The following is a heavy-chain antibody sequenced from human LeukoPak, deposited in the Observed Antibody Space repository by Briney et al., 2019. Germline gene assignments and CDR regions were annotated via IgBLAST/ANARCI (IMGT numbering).Heavy chain of an antibody. CDR3: ARGSGYYYGDFDY. CDR2: IYYSGSP. D-gene: IGHD3-22*01. J-gene: IGHJ4*02. V-gene: IGHV4-39*07. Sequence: SETLSLTCTVSGGSISSSSYYWGWVRQPPGKGLEWIGSIYYSGSPYYNPSLKSRVTISVDTSKNQFSLKLSSVTAADTAVYYCARGSGYYYGDFDYWGQGTLVTVSS. CDR1: GGSISSSSYY.